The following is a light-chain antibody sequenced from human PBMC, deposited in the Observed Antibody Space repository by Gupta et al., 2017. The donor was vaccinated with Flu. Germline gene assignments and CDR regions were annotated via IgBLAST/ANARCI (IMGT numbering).Light chain of an antibody. V-gene: IGKV1-5*03. J-gene: IGKJ1*01. CDR3: QQHNSYPWT. CDR1: QSISIW. Sequence: IQMTQPPSILSAPGLDKVTITCRASQSISIWFAWYQRRPGKAPNLLIYKASSVESGVPSRFSGRGSGTEFTLTISILQPDDFANYYCQQHNSYPWTFGQGTKVEIK. CDR2: KAS.